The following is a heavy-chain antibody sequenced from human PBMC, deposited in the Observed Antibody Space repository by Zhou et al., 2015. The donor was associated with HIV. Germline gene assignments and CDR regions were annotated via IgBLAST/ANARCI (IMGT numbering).Heavy chain of an antibody. Sequence: VQLVESGGAVVQPGGSLRLSCAASGFLFKNSGMHWVRQAPGKGLEWVALIQYDGHGKEYVDSVKGRFTISRDNAKDTLYLQMTSLRAEDMALYYCAKDIKPSCRSGAFDIWGQGTMVTVSS. CDR3: AKDIKPSCRSGAFDI. J-gene: IGHJ3*02. CDR2: IQYDGHGK. V-gene: IGHV3-30*02. CDR1: GFLFKNSG. D-gene: IGHD2-2*01.